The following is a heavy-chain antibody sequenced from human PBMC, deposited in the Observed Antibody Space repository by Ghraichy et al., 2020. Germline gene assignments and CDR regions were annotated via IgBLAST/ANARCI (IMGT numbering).Heavy chain of an antibody. J-gene: IGHJ6*02. V-gene: IGHV3-23*01. CDR1: GFTFRSYG. CDR3: AKDQGVGATVSGWTSMDV. Sequence: GGSLRLSCAASGFTFRSYGMSWVRQAPGKGLEWVSEISGSGGSTYYADSVKGRFTISRDNSKNTLYLQMNSLRAEDTAVYYCAKDQGVGATVSGWTSMDVWGQGTTVTVSS. CDR2: ISGSGGST. D-gene: IGHD1-26*01.